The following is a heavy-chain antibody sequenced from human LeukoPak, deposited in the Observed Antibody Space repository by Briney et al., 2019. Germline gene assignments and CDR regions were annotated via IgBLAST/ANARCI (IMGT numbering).Heavy chain of an antibody. CDR2: ISYDGSNK. CDR1: GFTFSSYA. Sequence: GGSLRLSCAASGFTFSSYAMSWVRQAPGKGLEWVAVISYDGSNKYYADSVKGRFTISRDNSKNTLYLQMNSLRAEDTAVYYCASGPYYYDSSGYYFGGRDYWGQGTLVTVSS. J-gene: IGHJ4*02. CDR3: ASGPYYYDSSGYYFGGRDY. V-gene: IGHV3-30*19. D-gene: IGHD3-22*01.